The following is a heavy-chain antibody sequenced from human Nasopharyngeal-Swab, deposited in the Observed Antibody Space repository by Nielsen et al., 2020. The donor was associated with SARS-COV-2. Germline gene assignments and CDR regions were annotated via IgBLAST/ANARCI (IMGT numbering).Heavy chain of an antibody. D-gene: IGHD2-15*01. CDR1: DFITSHSD. CDR3: TRCGGGCYSGRDY. J-gene: IGHJ4*02. V-gene: IGHV3-73*01. Sequence: SLKICCASSDFITSHSDIHWVLQASGEGQERVARHRSKGNNYATAYSASVKGRFIIFRDDPTNTAYLQMNSLKTEDTAMYYCTRCGGGCYSGRDYWGQGTLVTVSS. CDR2: HRSKGNNYAT.